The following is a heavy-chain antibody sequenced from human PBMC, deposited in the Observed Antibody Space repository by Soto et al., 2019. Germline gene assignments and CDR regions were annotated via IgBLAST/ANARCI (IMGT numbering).Heavy chain of an antibody. CDR2: INSDGSST. CDR3: ARRLARPDYGMDV. CDR1: GFTFSSYW. J-gene: IGHJ6*02. Sequence: SLRLSCAASGFTFSSYWMHWVRQAPGKGLVWVSRINSDGSSTSYADSVKGRFTISRDNAKNTLYLQMNSLRAEDTAVYYCARRLARPDYGMDVWGQGTTVTVSS. V-gene: IGHV3-74*01. D-gene: IGHD2-21*01.